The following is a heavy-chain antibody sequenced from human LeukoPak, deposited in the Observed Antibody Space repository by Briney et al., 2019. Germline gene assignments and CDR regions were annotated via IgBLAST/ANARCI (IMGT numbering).Heavy chain of an antibody. Sequence: PGGSLRLSCAASGFIFKNFWMTWVRQAPGKGLEWVANIKRDGSDRYYVDSVKGRFTISRDNDKKSLFLQINSLGAEDTAVYYCARDQGGSYSGGDYDAFDIWGQGTMVTVSS. CDR3: ARDQGGSYSGGDYDAFDI. D-gene: IGHD6-19*01. J-gene: IGHJ3*02. CDR2: IKRDGSDR. CDR1: GFIFKNFW. V-gene: IGHV3-7*01.